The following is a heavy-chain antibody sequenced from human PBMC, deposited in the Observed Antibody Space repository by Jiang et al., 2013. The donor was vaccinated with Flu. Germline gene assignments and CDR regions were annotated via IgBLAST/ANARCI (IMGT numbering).Heavy chain of an antibody. V-gene: IGHV3-33*01. Sequence: LVESGGGVVQPGGSLRLACAASGFTFSTYAMHWVRQAPGKGLEWVAIIWYDGSNKYYADSVKGRFTISRDNSKNTLYLQINSLRAEDTAVYYCARSSSSGAGFDYWGQGTLVTVSS. CDR2: IWYDGSNK. J-gene: IGHJ4*02. CDR1: GFTFSTYA. CDR3: ARSSSSGAGFDY. D-gene: IGHD6-6*01.